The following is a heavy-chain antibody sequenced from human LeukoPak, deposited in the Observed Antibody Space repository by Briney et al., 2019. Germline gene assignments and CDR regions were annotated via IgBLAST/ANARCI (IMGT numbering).Heavy chain of an antibody. CDR1: GFTFSSYW. CDR2: INSDGSST. V-gene: IGHV3-74*01. J-gene: IGHJ6*02. CDR3: ARDRTVTTYYYYYGMDV. D-gene: IGHD4-17*01. Sequence: GGSLRLSCAASGFTFSSYWMHWVRQAPGKGLVWVSRINSDGSSTSYADSVKGRFTISRDNAKNSLYLQMNSLRAEDTAVYYCARDRTVTTYYYYYGMDVWGQGTTVTVSS.